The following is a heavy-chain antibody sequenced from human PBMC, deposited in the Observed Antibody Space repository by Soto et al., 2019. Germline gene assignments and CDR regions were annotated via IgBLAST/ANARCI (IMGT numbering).Heavy chain of an antibody. J-gene: IGHJ6*03. D-gene: IGHD2-2*01. Sequence: QVQLQESGPGLVKPSETLSLTCTVSGGSISSYYWSWIRQPPGKGLEWIGYIYYSGSTNYNPSLKSRVTISGDTSKNQFSLKLSSVTAADTDVYYCARGRPQKGGYCSSTSCYSYYYYYMDVWGKGTTVTVSS. CDR2: IYYSGST. CDR1: GGSISSYY. V-gene: IGHV4-59*01. CDR3: ARGRPQKGGYCSSTSCYSYYYYYMDV.